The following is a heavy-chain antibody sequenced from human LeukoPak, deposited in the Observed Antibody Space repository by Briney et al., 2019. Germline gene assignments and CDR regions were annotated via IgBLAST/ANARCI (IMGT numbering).Heavy chain of an antibody. CDR1: GFTFSTFA. D-gene: IGHD6-13*01. V-gene: IGHV3-23*01. J-gene: IGHJ4*02. Sequence: PGGSLRLSCAASGFTFSTFAMSWVRQAPGKGLEWVSTISGSGNTTYYADSVKGRFTLSRDNSKNTLYLQMNSLRAEDTAVYYCAKGFTEYSSTNFDFWGQGTLVTVSS. CDR2: ISGSGNTT. CDR3: AKGFTEYSSTNFDF.